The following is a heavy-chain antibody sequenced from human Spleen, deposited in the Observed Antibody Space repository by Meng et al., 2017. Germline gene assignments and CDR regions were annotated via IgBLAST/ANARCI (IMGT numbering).Heavy chain of an antibody. CDR2: INGSGST. CDR1: GGYFSDYY. D-gene: IGHD4-11*01. Sequence: VHGQQLGKALLKLSESLSLTCVASGGYFSDYYRHWIRQAPGRVRGWIGDINGSGSTNYNPSLESRATISVDTSENNLFLKLSSVTAADSAVYYCARGPTTMAHDFDYWGQGTLVTVSS. J-gene: IGHJ4*02. V-gene: IGHV4-34*01. CDR3: ARGPTTMAHDFDY.